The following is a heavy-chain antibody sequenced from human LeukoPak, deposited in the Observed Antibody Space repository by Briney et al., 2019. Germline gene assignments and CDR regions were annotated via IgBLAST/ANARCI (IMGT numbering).Heavy chain of an antibody. J-gene: IGHJ4*02. Sequence: GGALRLSCASSVFTFSSYAMHWVRQAPGRGLEWVAVISYDGSNKYYADSVKGRFTISRDNSKNTLYLQMNSLRAEDTAVYYCAREFGIQLWVRYYFDYWGQGTLVTVSS. CDR1: VFTFSSYA. V-gene: IGHV3-30*04. CDR2: ISYDGSNK. D-gene: IGHD5-18*01. CDR3: AREFGIQLWVRYYFDY.